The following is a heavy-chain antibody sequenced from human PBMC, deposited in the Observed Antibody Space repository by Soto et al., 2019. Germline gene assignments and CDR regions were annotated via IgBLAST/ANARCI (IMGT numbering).Heavy chain of an antibody. CDR2: ISGSGGST. J-gene: IGHJ4*02. Sequence: SGGSLRLSCAASGFTFSSYAMSWVRQAPGKGLEWVSAISGSGGSTYYADSVKGRFTISRDNSKNTLYLQMNSLRAEDTAVYYCAKLSQWELHFDYWGQGTLVTVSS. CDR1: GFTFSSYA. V-gene: IGHV3-23*01. CDR3: AKLSQWELHFDY. D-gene: IGHD1-26*01.